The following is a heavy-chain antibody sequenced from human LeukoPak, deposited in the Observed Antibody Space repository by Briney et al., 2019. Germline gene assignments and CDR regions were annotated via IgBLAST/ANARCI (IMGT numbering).Heavy chain of an antibody. J-gene: IGHJ4*02. Sequence: GESLRLSCVASGFTFSSYAMSWVRQAPGKGLEWVSYISSSGSTIYYADSVKGRFTISRDNAKNSLYLQMNSLRAEDTAVYYCARVSMVRGVVFDYWGQGTLVTVSS. D-gene: IGHD3-10*01. V-gene: IGHV3-48*03. CDR1: GFTFSSYA. CDR3: ARVSMVRGVVFDY. CDR2: ISSSGSTI.